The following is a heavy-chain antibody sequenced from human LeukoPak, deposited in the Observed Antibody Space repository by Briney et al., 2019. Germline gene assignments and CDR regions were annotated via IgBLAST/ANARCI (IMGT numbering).Heavy chain of an antibody. CDR1: GFTFSSYA. J-gene: IGHJ6*03. CDR3: AKVGDDFWSGYPGYYYYMDV. CDR2: ISGSGGST. D-gene: IGHD3-3*01. V-gene: IGHV3-23*01. Sequence: GGSLRFSCAASGFTFSSYAMSWVRQAPGKGLERVSAISGSGGSTYYADSVKGRFTISRDNSKNTLYLQMNSLRAEDTAVYYCAKVGDDFWSGYPGYYYYMDVWGKGTTVTVSS.